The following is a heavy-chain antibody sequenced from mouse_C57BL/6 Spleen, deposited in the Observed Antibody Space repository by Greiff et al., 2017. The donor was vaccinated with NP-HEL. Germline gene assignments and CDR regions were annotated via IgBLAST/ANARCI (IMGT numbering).Heavy chain of an antibody. Sequence: VQLQQPGAELVKPGASVKLSCKASGYTFTSYWMHWVKQRPGQGLEWIGMIHPNSGSTNYNEKFKSKATLTVDKSSSTAYMQLSSLTSEDSAVYYCAREVITTVVEGFAYWGQGTLVTVSA. V-gene: IGHV1-64*01. J-gene: IGHJ3*01. CDR1: GYTFTSYW. CDR2: IHPNSGST. D-gene: IGHD1-1*01. CDR3: AREVITTVVEGFAY.